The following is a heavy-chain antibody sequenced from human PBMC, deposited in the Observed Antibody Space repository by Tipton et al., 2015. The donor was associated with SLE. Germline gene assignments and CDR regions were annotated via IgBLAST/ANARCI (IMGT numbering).Heavy chain of an antibody. CDR1: GFTFSSYD. J-gene: IGHJ4*02. V-gene: IGHV3-48*03. D-gene: IGHD5-24*01. CDR2: ISSSGSTI. Sequence: SLRLSCAASGFTFSSYDLNWVRQAPGKGLEWVSYISSSGSTIYYADSVKGRFTISRDNAKNSLYLQMNSLRAEDTSVYYCARGIDGFNCGDCGQVSVVSVSS. CDR3: ARGIDGFNCGD.